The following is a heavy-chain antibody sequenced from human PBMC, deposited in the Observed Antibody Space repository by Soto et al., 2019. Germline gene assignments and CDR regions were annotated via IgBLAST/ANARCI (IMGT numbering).Heavy chain of an antibody. CDR2: IYPGDSDT. CDR3: AASIFYYGMDV. Sequence: GESLKISCKGSGYTLTNYWIGWVRQMPVKGLVWMGIIYPGDSDTKYNPSFQGQVTISADKSITTTYLQWSSLKASDTAIYYCAASIFYYGMDVWGQGTTVTVSS. V-gene: IGHV5-51*01. J-gene: IGHJ6*02. CDR1: GYTLTNYW.